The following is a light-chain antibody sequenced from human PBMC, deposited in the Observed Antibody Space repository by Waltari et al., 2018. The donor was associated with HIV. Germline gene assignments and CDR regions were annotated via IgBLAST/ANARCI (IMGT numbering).Light chain of an antibody. CDR2: DVS. V-gene: IGLV2-14*01. J-gene: IGLJ2*01. CDR1: SSDVGGYNY. CDR3: NSYTSSSHVI. Sequence: QSALTQPASVSGSPGQSITLPCTGTSSDVGGYNYVSWYQHPPGQAPNLMIFDVSNRPSGVSNRFSGSKSGNTASLTISGLQAEDEADYYCNSYTSSSHVIFGGGTKLTVL.